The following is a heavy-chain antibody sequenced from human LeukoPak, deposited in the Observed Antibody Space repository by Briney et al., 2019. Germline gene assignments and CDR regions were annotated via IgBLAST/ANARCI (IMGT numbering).Heavy chain of an antibody. CDR2: IYSTGSA. Sequence: GGSLRLSCAASGFTVSSNYMSWVRQVPGKGLEWVSIIYSTGSAYYADSVKDRFVISRDNSKNTLYLQMYSLRAEDTAIYYCAKTVADENSGSEGVDYFDYWGQGTLVTVSS. D-gene: IGHD3-10*01. CDR3: AKTVADENSGSEGVDYFDY. J-gene: IGHJ4*02. V-gene: IGHV3-66*01. CDR1: GFTVSSNY.